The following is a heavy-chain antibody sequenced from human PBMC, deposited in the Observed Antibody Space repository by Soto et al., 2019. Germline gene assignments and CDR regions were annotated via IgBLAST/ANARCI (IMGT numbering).Heavy chain of an antibody. CDR2: TYSRSKWYN. J-gene: IGHJ4*02. CDR3: ATWRFDY. CDR1: ADSVSIKRAA. Sequence: QTPALACAISADSVSIKRAAWDWIRPSPSRGLEWLGRTYSRSKWYNDYAVSMRSRITINPDTTKNQFSLQLNSATPEDTAVYYCATWRFDYWGQGTLVTVSS. V-gene: IGHV6-1*01.